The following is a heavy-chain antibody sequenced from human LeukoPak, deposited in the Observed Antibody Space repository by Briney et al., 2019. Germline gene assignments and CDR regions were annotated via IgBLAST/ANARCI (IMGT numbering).Heavy chain of an antibody. CDR1: GLILGDYA. Sequence: HPGGSLRLSCTVSGLILGDYAMSWFRQAPGKGLEWVGFIRSKGYGGTTEYAASVKGRFTISRDDSKSIAYLQMNSLKIEDTAVYYCARGGMTPGEFWGQEPWSPSPQ. J-gene: IGHJ4*01. CDR3: ARGGMTPGEF. V-gene: IGHV3-49*03. CDR2: IRSKGYGGTT. D-gene: IGHD1-20*01.